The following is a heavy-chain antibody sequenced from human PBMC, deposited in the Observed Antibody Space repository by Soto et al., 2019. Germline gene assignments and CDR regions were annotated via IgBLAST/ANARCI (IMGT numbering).Heavy chain of an antibody. V-gene: IGHV3-53*01. CDR3: ARDPSTTGYYGLDV. CDR2: IYSGGVT. CDR1: GFTVKNYQ. Sequence: PGGSLRLSCAASGFTVKNYQMNWVRQAPGKGLEWVSVIYSGGVTYYPDSVKGRFTTIRDTSKNTVYLQMNSLRADDTAMYYCARDPSTTGYYGLDVWGQGTRSPSP. J-gene: IGHJ6*02.